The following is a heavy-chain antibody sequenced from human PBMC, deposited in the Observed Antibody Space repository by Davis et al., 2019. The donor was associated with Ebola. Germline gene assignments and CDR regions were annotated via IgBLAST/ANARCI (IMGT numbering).Heavy chain of an antibody. D-gene: IGHD1-26*01. V-gene: IGHV3-7*03. J-gene: IGHJ6*03. Sequence: GESLKISCAASGFAYSRYWMTWVRQAPGKGLEWLANIKQDGSETYYMDSVRGRFTISRDNAKNSLYLQMNSLKTEDTAVYYCTSDLLPWGTGYYFRSMDVWGKGTTVTVSS. CDR1: GFAYSRYW. CDR2: IKQDGSET. CDR3: TSDLLPWGTGYYFRSMDV.